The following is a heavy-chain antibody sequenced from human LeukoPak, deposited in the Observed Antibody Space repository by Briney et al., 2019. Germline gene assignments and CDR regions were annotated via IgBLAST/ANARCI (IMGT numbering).Heavy chain of an antibody. J-gene: IGHJ5*02. CDR3: ARVSMIVVVNWFDP. Sequence: PSETLSLTCTVSGGSISSYYWSWIRQPPGKGLEWIGEINHSGSTNYNPSLKSRVTISVDTSKNQFSLKLSSVTAADTAVYYCARVSMIVVVNWFDPWGQGTLVTVSP. V-gene: IGHV4-34*01. D-gene: IGHD3-22*01. CDR1: GGSISSYY. CDR2: INHSGST.